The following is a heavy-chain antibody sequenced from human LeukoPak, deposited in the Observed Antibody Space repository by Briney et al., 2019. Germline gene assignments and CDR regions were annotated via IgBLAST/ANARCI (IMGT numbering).Heavy chain of an antibody. CDR2: ISGSGGST. CDR1: GFTFSSYA. V-gene: IGHV3-23*01. Sequence: GGSLRLYCAASGFTFSSYAMSWVRQAPGKGLEWVSAISGSGGSTYYADSVKGRFTISRDNSKNTLYLQMNSLRAEDTAVYYCAKIPVSYSSGWSNFDYWGQGTLVIVSS. D-gene: IGHD6-19*01. CDR3: AKIPVSYSSGWSNFDY. J-gene: IGHJ4*02.